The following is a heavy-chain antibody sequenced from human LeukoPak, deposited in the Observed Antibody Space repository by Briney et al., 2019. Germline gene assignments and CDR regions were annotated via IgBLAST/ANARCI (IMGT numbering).Heavy chain of an antibody. CDR3: TTCGGDCYFNY. CDR1: GFTFSNAW. J-gene: IGHJ4*02. Sequence: GGSLRLSCAASGFTFSNAWMNWVRQAPGKGLEWVGRIKSKPAGETTTYAAPVKGRFTISRDDSRNTLYLKMNSLKTEDTAVYYCTTCGGDCYFNYWGQGTLVTVSS. CDR2: IKSKPAGETT. D-gene: IGHD2-21*02. V-gene: IGHV3-15*01.